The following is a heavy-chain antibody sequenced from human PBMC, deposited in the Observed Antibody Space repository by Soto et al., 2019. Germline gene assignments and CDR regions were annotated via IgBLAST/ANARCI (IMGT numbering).Heavy chain of an antibody. CDR2: MNPNTGNS. CDR1: GYTFTSYD. CDR3: ARRAETNGWNGFGADKYYFDF. Sequence: ASVKVSCKAFGYTFTSYDIYWVRQATGQGLEWMGWMNPNTGNSAYAQKFQGRVTVTSDTSINTVHMELSSLRSQDTAVYYCARRAETNGWNGFGADKYYFDFWGQGTLVTVSS. V-gene: IGHV1-8*01. J-gene: IGHJ4*02. D-gene: IGHD1-1*01.